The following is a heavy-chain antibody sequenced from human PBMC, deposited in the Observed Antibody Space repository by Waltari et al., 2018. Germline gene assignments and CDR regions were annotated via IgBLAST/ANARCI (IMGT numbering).Heavy chain of an antibody. V-gene: IGHV3-33*01. CDR3: ARGDGGSGLGASDI. CDR1: GFSFTNHG. J-gene: IGHJ3*02. CDR2: IWYDGSNK. Sequence: QVQLVESGGGVVQSGRSLRLSCGGSGFSFTNHGLNWVRQAPGKGLEWVAVIWYDGSNKNYVDSVKGRFTISRDNSKNTMYLEMNRLRAEDTAVYFCARGDGGSGLGASDIWGQGTMVTVSS. D-gene: IGHD3-3*01.